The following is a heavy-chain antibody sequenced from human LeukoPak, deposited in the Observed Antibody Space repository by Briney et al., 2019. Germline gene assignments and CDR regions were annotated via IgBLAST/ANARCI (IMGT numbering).Heavy chain of an antibody. D-gene: IGHD3-22*01. V-gene: IGHV3-15*07. CDR3: ATDFYDST. CDR2: IRSDSDGGTI. CDR1: GFSFYNAW. Sequence: GGSLRLSCATSGFSFYNAWMNWVRQAPGKGLEWVGRIRSDSDGGTIDYAAPVKGRFTLSRDDSKDTLYLQMNSLQTEDTAVYYCATDFYDSTWGQGTLVTVSS. J-gene: IGHJ5*02.